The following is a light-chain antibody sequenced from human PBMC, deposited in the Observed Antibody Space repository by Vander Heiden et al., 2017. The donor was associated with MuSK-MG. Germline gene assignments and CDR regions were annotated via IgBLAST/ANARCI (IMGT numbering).Light chain of an antibody. CDR1: NSDIGGYNH. CDR2: DVS. V-gene: IGLV2-14*03. CDR3: SSYTSSSTLLYV. Sequence: QSALNQPASVSGSPGQSVTISCTGTNSDIGGYNHVSWYQQHPAKAPKIMIYDVSNRPSGVANRFSGSKSGNTAALTTSALQAEDEADYYCSSYTSSSTLLYVFGTGTKVTVL. J-gene: IGLJ1*01.